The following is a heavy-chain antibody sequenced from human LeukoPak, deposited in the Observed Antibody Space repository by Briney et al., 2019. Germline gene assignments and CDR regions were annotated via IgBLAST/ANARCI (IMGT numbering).Heavy chain of an antibody. V-gene: IGHV4-39*01. Sequence: SETLSLTRTVSGGSISSSSYYWGWIRQPPGKGLEWIGSIYYSGSTYYNPSLKSRVTISVDTSKNQFSLKLSSVTAADTAVYYCARCEVVGARRRFDYWGQGTLVTISS. CDR1: GGSISSSSYY. D-gene: IGHD1-26*01. J-gene: IGHJ4*02. CDR2: IYYSGST. CDR3: ARCEVVGARRRFDY.